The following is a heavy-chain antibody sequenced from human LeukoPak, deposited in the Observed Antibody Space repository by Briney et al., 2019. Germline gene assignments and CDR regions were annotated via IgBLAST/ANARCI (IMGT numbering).Heavy chain of an antibody. D-gene: IGHD3/OR15-3a*01. CDR3: ATASPRASLNGYYGMDV. J-gene: IGHJ6*02. Sequence: ASVKVSCKASGYTFTSYYMHWVRQAPGKGLEWMGGFDPEDGETIYAQKFQGRVTMTEDTSTDTAYMELSSLRSEDTAVYYCATASPRASLNGYYGMDVWGQGTTVTVSS. CDR1: GYTFTSYY. CDR2: FDPEDGET. V-gene: IGHV1-24*01.